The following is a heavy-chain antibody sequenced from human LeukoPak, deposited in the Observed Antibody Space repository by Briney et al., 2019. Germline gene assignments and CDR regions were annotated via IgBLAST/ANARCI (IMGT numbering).Heavy chain of an antibody. V-gene: IGHV1-69*04. CDR1: GGTFSSYA. Sequence: SVKVSCKASGGTFSSYAISWVRQAPGQGLEWMERIIPILGIANYAQKFQGRVTITADKSTSTAYMELSSLRSEDTAVYYCARELGRGYNKTYYFDYWGQGTLVTVSS. J-gene: IGHJ4*02. CDR2: IIPILGIA. D-gene: IGHD3-22*01. CDR3: ARELGRGYNKTYYFDY.